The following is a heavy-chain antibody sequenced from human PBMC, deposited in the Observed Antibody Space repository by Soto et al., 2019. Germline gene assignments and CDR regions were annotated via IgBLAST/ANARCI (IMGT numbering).Heavy chain of an antibody. CDR3: AAGEASSRNLAPYYLDF. V-gene: IGHV4-59*01. Sequence: SETLSLTCTVSGGSMRNYFWTWIRQPPGKGLEWIGYIHYSGTTSFFPSYNPSLRSRVTISEDTSKNQFSLKLLSVTTADTAVYFCAAGEASSRNLAPYYLDFWGQGTLITVSS. CDR1: GGSMRNYF. CDR2: IHYSGTT. D-gene: IGHD6-13*01. J-gene: IGHJ4*02.